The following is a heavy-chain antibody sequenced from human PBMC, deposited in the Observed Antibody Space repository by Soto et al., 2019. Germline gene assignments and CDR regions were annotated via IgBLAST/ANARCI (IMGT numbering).Heavy chain of an antibody. CDR3: ARLPPKSYYYYYGMDV. V-gene: IGHV4-34*01. CDR2: INHSGST. Sequence: KPSETLSLTCAVYGGSFSGYYWSWIRQPPGKGLEWIGEINHSGSTNYNPSLKSRVTISVDTSKNQFSLKLSSVTAADTAVYYCARLPPKSYYYYYGMDVWGQGTTVTVSS. CDR1: GGSFSGYY. J-gene: IGHJ6*02.